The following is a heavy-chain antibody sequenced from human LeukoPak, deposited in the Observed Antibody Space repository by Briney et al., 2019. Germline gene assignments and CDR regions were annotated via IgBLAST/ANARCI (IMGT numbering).Heavy chain of an antibody. J-gene: IGHJ6*03. V-gene: IGHV1-2*02. Sequence: ASVKVSCKASGYTFTGCYMHWVRNAPGQGLEWMGWINPNSGGTNYAQKFQGRVTMTRDTSISTAYMELRRLRSDDTAVYYCARAGGYGSGSYPYMDVWGKGTTVTVSS. CDR1: GYTFTGCY. D-gene: IGHD3-10*01. CDR3: ARAGGYGSGSYPYMDV. CDR2: INPNSGGT.